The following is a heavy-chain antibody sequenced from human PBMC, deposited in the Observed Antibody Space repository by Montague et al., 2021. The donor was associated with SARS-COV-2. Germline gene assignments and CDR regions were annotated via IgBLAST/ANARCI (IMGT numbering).Heavy chain of an antibody. CDR3: ARRNYCSSSSCYNGGFDN. Sequence: SETLSLTCTVSGGSIGTGYYFWSWIRQSPGKGLERLGTVFYRGNTYYNPSLKSRVTISVDTSTNQFSLKLTSVTVAETAIYFCARRNYCSSSSCYNGGFDNWGQGAVVTVSS. CDR2: VFYRGNT. D-gene: IGHD2-2*01. CDR1: GGSIGTGYYF. J-gene: IGHJ3*02. V-gene: IGHV4-39*01.